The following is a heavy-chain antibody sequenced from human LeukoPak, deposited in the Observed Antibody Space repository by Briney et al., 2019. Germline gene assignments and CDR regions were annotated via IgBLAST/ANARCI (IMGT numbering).Heavy chain of an antibody. CDR3: ARVSGWYVFDY. Sequence: GGSLRLSCAASGFTSSSYEMNWVRQAPGKGLEWVSYISSSGSTIYYADSVKGRFTISRDNAKNSLYLQMNSLRAEDTAVYYCARVSGWYVFDYWGQGTLVTVSS. D-gene: IGHD6-19*01. J-gene: IGHJ4*02. V-gene: IGHV3-48*03. CDR2: ISSSGSTI. CDR1: GFTSSSYE.